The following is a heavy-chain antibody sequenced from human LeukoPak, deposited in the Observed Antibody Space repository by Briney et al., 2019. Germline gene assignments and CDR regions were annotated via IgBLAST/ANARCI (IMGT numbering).Heavy chain of an antibody. CDR1: GGSFSGYY. D-gene: IGHD3-3*01. Sequence: SETLSLTCAVYGGSFSGYYWSWIRQPPGKGLEWIGEINHSGSTNYNPSLKSRVTISVDTSKNQFSLKLSSVTAADTAVYYCASLYYDFWSFHQGYMDVWGKGTTVTVSS. V-gene: IGHV4-34*01. CDR3: ASLYYDFWSFHQGYMDV. J-gene: IGHJ6*03. CDR2: INHSGST.